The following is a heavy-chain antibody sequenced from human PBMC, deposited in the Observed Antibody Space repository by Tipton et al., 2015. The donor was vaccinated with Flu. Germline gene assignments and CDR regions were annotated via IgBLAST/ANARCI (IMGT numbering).Heavy chain of an antibody. V-gene: IGHV4-59*11. Sequence: TLSLTCTVSGGSISSHYWSWIRQPPGQGLEWIGYIYFTGSTNYNPSLKSRVTISVDMSKNQISLKLISVTAADTAVYYCARYPESNYHWFGPWGQGALVTVSS. J-gene: IGHJ5*02. D-gene: IGHD4-11*01. CDR1: GGSISSHY. CDR3: ARYPESNYHWFGP. CDR2: IYFTGST.